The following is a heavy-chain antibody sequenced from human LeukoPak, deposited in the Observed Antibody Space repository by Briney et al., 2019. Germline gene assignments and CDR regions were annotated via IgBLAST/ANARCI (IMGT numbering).Heavy chain of an antibody. V-gene: IGHV3-74*01. Sequence: GGSLRLSCTASGFTFGNYCMHWVRQTPGKGLIWVSRICPGGTITNYADSVKGRFTISRDDAKNMMILQMNSLRADDTAVYYCVRDFRSADYWGQGILVTVSS. J-gene: IGHJ4*02. CDR3: VRDFRSADY. CDR1: GFTFGNYC. CDR2: ICPGGTIT.